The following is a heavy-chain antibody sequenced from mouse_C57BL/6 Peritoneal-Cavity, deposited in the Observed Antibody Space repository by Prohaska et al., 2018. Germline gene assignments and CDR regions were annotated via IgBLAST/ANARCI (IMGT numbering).Heavy chain of an antibody. CDR1: GYTFTDYY. D-gene: IGHD2-2*01. V-gene: IGHV1-19*01. J-gene: IGHJ4*01. CDR3: AREAGYEGGYYAMDD. CDR2: INPYNGGT. Sequence: KPGASVKMSCKASGYTFTDYYMNWVKQSHGTSLEWIGVINPYNGGTSYNQKFKGNATLTVDKSSSTAYMELNSLTSEDSAGYYGAREAGYEGGYYAMDDWGQGTSVTVYS.